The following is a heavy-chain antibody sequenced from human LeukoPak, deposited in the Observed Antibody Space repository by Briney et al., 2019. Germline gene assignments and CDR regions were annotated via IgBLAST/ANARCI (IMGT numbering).Heavy chain of an antibody. V-gene: IGHV3-23*01. CDR1: GFTFSSYA. CDR2: VSGSGGST. CDR3: AKDPVRSGSPYYFDY. D-gene: IGHD6-19*01. J-gene: IGHJ4*02. Sequence: GGSLRLSCAASGFTFSSYAMSWVRQAPGKGLEWVSTVSGSGGSTYYADSVKGRFTISRDNSKNTLYLQMSSLRAEDTAVYYCAKDPVRSGSPYYFDYWGQGTLVTVSS.